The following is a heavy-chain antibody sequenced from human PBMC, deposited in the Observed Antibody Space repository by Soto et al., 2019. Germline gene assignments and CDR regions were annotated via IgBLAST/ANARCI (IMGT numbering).Heavy chain of an antibody. CDR2: ISYDGSNK. CDR1: GFTFSSYA. Sequence: GGSLRLSCAAYGFTFSSYAMPWARQAPGKGLEWVAVISYDGSNKYYAESVKGRFTISRDNSKNTLYLQMNSPRAEDTAVYYCARDSPRELEWSLYYYYGMDVWGQGTTVTVSS. V-gene: IGHV3-30-3*01. J-gene: IGHJ6*02. CDR3: ARDSPRELEWSLYYYYGMDV. D-gene: IGHD3-3*01.